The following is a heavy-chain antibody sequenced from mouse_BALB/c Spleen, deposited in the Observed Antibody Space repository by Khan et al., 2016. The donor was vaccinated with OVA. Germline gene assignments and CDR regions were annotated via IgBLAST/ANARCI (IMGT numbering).Heavy chain of an antibody. V-gene: IGHV2-2*01. Sequence: QVQLKQSGPGLVQPSHSLSITCTVSGFSLNTYGIHWIRQSQGKGLEWLGVLRSGGSTDYNGAFISRLNITKDNSKSQALFKRNRLRTADTAIYYCARNASMYDCTYWGQGTLVTVSA. J-gene: IGHJ3*01. CDR3: ARNASMYDCTY. CDR1: GFSLNTYG. CDR2: LRSGGST. D-gene: IGHD2-14*01.